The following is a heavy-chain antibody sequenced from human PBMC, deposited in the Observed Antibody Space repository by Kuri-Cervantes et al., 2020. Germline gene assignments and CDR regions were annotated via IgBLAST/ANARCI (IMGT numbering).Heavy chain of an antibody. CDR2: ITSSSNTI. CDR3: ARVSPTLVAVVPATHLDS. CDR1: GFTFTSNS. J-gene: IGHJ4*02. D-gene: IGHD2-15*01. V-gene: IGHV3-48*01. Sequence: GESLKISCAASGFTFTSNSMNWVRQAPGKGLEWVSYITSSSNTIYYSDSVKGRFTISRDNAKNSLYLQMNSLKTEDTAIYYCARVSPTLVAVVPATHLDSWGQGTLVTVSS.